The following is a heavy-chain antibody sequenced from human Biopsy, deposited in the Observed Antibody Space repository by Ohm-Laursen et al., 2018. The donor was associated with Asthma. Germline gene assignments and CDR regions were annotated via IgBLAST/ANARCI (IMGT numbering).Heavy chain of an antibody. CDR1: GFTFSSYG. J-gene: IGHJ6*02. V-gene: IGHV3-30*03. Sequence: SLKLSCAAPGFTFSSYGMHWVRQAPGKGLEWVAVISYDGSNKYYADSVKGRFTISRDNSKNTLYLQMNSLRAEDTAVYYCAREGGDYLSGYYYYYGMDVWGQGTTLTVSS. D-gene: IGHD4-17*01. CDR3: AREGGDYLSGYYYYYGMDV. CDR2: ISYDGSNK.